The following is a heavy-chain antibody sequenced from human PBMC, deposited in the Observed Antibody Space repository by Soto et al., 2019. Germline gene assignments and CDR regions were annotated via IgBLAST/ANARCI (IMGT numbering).Heavy chain of an antibody. Sequence: QVQLVESGGGVVQPGGSLRLSCVDSGLTFSGFGMHWVRQAPGKGLEWVAVISYNGINKYYADSVKGRFTISRDNSKNTLYLQMNSLRAEDTAVYYCAKDAAVPPGRSSWFDPRGQGTLVTVSS. CDR1: GLTFSGFG. J-gene: IGHJ5*02. D-gene: IGHD2-21*02. CDR3: AKDAAVPPGRSSWFDP. V-gene: IGHV3-30*18. CDR2: ISYNGINK.